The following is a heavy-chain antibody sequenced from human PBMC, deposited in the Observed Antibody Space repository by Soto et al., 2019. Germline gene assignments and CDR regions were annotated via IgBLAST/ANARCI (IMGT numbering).Heavy chain of an antibody. J-gene: IGHJ4*02. CDR2: ICYDGSNK. CDR1: GFTFSSYG. V-gene: IGHV3-33*06. D-gene: IGHD1-1*01. CDR3: AKDQLWNMPDY. Sequence: PGGSLRLSCAASGFTFSSYGMHWVRQAPGKGLEWVAVICYDGSNKNYADSVKGRFTISRDNSKNTLYLQMNSLRVEDTAVYYCAKDQLWNMPDYWGQGALVTVSS.